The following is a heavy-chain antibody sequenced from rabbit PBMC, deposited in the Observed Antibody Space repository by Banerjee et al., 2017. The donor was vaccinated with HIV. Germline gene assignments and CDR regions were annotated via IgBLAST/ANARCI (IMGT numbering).Heavy chain of an antibody. CDR1: GFSFSSSYY. V-gene: IGHV1S45*01. CDR2: IYTGSSGST. Sequence: QQQLEESGGGLVQPEGSLTLTCTASGFSFSSSYYMCWVRQAPGKGLEWIACIYTGSSGSTYYASWAKGRFTISKTSSTTVTLQMTSLTAADTATYFCARDYGTSSGDWAYFDLWGPGTLVTVS. J-gene: IGHJ4*01. CDR3: ARDYGTSSGDWAYFDL. D-gene: IGHD1-1*01.